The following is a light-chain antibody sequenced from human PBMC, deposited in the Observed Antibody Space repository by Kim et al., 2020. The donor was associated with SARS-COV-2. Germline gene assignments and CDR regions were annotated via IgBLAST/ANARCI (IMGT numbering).Light chain of an antibody. V-gene: IGLV4-69*01. CDR1: SGHSNYA. CDR2: VKSDGSH. Sequence: QLVLTQSPSASASLGASVKLTCTLSSGHSNYAIAWHQQQPEKGPRYLMKVKSDGSHNKGDGIPDRFSGSSSGAERYLTISSLQSEDEADYYCQTWGTGIRVFGTGTKVTVL. CDR3: QTWGTGIRV. J-gene: IGLJ1*01.